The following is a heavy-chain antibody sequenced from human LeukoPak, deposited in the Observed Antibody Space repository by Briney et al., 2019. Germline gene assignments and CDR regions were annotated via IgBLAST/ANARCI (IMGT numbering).Heavy chain of an antibody. D-gene: IGHD6-13*01. CDR1: GLIFSSYA. V-gene: IGHV3-23*01. Sequence: GGSLRLSCAASGLIFSSYAMSWVRQAPGKGLEWVSAISGGGSTYYADSVKGRFTISRDNSKNTLYLQMNSLRAEDAAVYYCAKALYTDSWYGFDLWGQGTLVTVSS. CDR3: AKALYTDSWYGFDL. CDR2: ISGGGST. J-gene: IGHJ4*02.